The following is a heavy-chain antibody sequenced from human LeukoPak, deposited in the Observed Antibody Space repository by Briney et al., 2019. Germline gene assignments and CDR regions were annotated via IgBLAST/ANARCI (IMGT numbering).Heavy chain of an antibody. Sequence: GGSLRLSCTASGFTFSGAWMTWVRQAPGKGLEWVANIREDGTEKNYVDSVKGRFTISRDNAKNSLYLQMNSLRAEDMALYYCAKGVTATLLDGFDIWGQGTMVTVSS. V-gene: IGHV3-7*03. D-gene: IGHD2-21*02. J-gene: IGHJ3*02. CDR1: GFTFSGAW. CDR2: IREDGTEK. CDR3: AKGVTATLLDGFDI.